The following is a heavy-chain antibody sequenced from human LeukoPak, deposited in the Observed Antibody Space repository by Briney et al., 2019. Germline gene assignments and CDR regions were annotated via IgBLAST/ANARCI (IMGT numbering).Heavy chain of an antibody. J-gene: IGHJ4*02. V-gene: IGHV1-2*02. Sequence: ASVKVSCKASGCTFTGYYMHWVRQAPGQGLEWMGWINPNSGGTNYAQKFQGRVTMTRDTSISTAYMELSRLRSDDTAVYYCAREVGLWFGELRSSGFDYWGQGTLVTVSS. CDR2: INPNSGGT. CDR1: GCTFTGYY. CDR3: AREVGLWFGELRSSGFDY. D-gene: IGHD3-10*01.